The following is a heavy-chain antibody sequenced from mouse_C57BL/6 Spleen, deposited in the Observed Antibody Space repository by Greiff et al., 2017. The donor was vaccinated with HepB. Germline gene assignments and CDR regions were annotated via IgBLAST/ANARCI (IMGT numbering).Heavy chain of an antibody. D-gene: IGHD2-5*01. Sequence: QVQLQQPGTELVKPGASVKLSCKASGYTFTSYWMHWVKQRPGQGLEWIGNINPSNGGTNYNEKFKSKATLTVDKSSSTAYMQLSSLTSEDSAVYYCARSGYSNYDWYFDVWGTGTTVTVSS. CDR3: ARSGYSNYDWYFDV. J-gene: IGHJ1*03. V-gene: IGHV1-53*01. CDR1: GYTFTSYW. CDR2: INPSNGGT.